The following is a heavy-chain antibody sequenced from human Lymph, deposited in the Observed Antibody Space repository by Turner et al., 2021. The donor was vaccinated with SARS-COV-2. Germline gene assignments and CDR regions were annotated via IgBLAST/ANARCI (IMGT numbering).Heavy chain of an antibody. CDR3: AREDTIMVYDY. CDR2: IKQDGSEK. Sequence: LRLSCAASGFTFSSYWMSWVRQAPGKGLEWVANIKQDGSEKYYVDSVKGRITISRDNAKNSLYLQMNSVRAEDTAVYYCAREDTIMVYDYWGQGTLVTVSS. D-gene: IGHD5-18*01. J-gene: IGHJ4*02. CDR1: GFTFSSYW. V-gene: IGHV3-7*03.